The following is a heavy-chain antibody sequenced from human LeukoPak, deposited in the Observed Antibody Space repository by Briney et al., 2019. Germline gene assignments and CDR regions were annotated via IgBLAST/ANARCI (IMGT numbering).Heavy chain of an antibody. V-gene: IGHV1-46*01. CDR1: GYTFTSYY. CDR3: AGGLPYSAFDI. CDR2: INPSGGST. D-gene: IGHD2-15*01. Sequence: ASVTVSFMASGYTFTSYYMHWVRQAPGQGLEGMGLINPSGGSTSYAQKFQGRVTMTMEMSTSTVYMELSSLRSEDTAVYYCAGGLPYSAFDIWGQGTMVTVSS. J-gene: IGHJ3*02.